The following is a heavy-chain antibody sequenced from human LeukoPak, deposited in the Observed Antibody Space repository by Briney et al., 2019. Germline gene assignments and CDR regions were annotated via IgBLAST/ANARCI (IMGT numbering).Heavy chain of an antibody. V-gene: IGHV4-38-2*02. CDR3: ARDRVTVTTGWFDP. D-gene: IGHD4-17*01. Sequence: PSETLSLTCAVSGYSISSGYYWGWIRQPPGKGLEWIGSIYHSGSTYYNPSLKSRVTISVDTSKNQFSLKLSSVTAADTAVYYCARDRVTVTTGWFDPWGQGTLVTVPS. CDR2: IYHSGST. J-gene: IGHJ5*02. CDR1: GYSISSGYY.